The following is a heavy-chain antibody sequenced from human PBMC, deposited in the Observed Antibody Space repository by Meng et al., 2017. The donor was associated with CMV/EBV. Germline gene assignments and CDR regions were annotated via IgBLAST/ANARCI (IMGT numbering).Heavy chain of an antibody. V-gene: IGHV3-49*04. CDR2: IRSKAYGGTT. D-gene: IGHD6-13*01. CDR3: TRDDRAAAGTSLWDY. CDR1: GFTFGYYA. Sequence: GESLKISCTASGFTFGYYAMGWVRQAPGKGLEWVGFIRSKAYGGTTEYDASVKGRSTIARDDSKSIAYLQMNSLKTEDTDVYCCTRDDRAAAGTSLWDYWGQGTLVTVSS. J-gene: IGHJ4*02.